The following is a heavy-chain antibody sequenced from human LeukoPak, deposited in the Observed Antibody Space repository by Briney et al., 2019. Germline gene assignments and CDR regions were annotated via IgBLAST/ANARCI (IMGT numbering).Heavy chain of an antibody. CDR2: IYHSGST. CDR1: GYSISSGYY. CDR3: ARQRGDCSSTSCYAPN. J-gene: IGHJ4*02. Sequence: KTSETLSLTCAVSGYSISSGYYWGWIRQPPGKGLEWIGSIYHSGSTYYNPSLKSRGTISVDTSKNQFSLKLSSVTAADTAVYYCARQRGDCSSTSCYAPNWGQGTLVTVSS. D-gene: IGHD2-2*01. V-gene: IGHV4-38-2*01.